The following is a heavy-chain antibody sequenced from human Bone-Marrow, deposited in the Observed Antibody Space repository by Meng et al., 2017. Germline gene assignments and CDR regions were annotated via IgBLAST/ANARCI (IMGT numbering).Heavy chain of an antibody. J-gene: IGHJ4*02. CDR3: SRRRPVGLPKSPKTDGSGSYYGVFDY. V-gene: IGHV3-11*01. D-gene: IGHD3-10*01. Sequence: GESLKISCAASGFTFSDYYMSWIRQAPGKGLEWVSYISSSGSTIYYADSVKGRFTISRDNAKNALYLKTNSLRAEDTAVYYCSRRRPVGLPKSPKTDGSGSYYGVFDYWGQGTLVTVSS. CDR2: ISSSGSTI. CDR1: GFTFSDYY.